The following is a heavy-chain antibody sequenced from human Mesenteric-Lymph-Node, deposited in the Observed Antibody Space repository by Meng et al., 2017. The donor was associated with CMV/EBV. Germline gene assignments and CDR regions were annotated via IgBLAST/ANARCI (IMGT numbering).Heavy chain of an antibody. Sequence: SWGRQAPRKGLEWVGRIKSKADGGTTDYDAHVKGRFTISRDNSKNTLYLQMNSLRAEEMAVYYCAKDYYGDYGDYFDYWGQGTLVTVSS. CDR2: IKSKADGGTT. D-gene: IGHD4-17*01. CDR3: AKDYYGDYGDYFDY. J-gene: IGHJ4*02. V-gene: IGHV3-15*01.